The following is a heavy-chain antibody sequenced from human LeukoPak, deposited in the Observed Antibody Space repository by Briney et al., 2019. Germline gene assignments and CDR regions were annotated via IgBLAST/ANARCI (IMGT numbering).Heavy chain of an antibody. CDR3: AKAWDWESNFIFEY. J-gene: IGHJ4*02. V-gene: IGHV3-23*01. D-gene: IGHD1-26*01. CDR2: IGNSDIST. Sequence: SLRFSCAASGFTFSSYAMSWVRQAPGKGLEWVSTIGNSDISTYYADSVKGRLTITRDNSKNSLYLQMNSLRAEDTAIYYCAKAWDWESNFIFEYWGQGTLVT. CDR1: GFTFSSYA.